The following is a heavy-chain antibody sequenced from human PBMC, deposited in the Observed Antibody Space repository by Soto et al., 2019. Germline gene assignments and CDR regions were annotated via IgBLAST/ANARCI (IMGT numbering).Heavy chain of an antibody. V-gene: IGHV3-23*01. J-gene: IGHJ4*02. CDR3: AKWRLLTTIDY. CDR2: ISGSGDST. CDR1: GFTFSSYA. Sequence: EVQLLESGGGLVQPGGSLRLSCAASGFTFSSYAMTWVRQAPGKGLEWVSAISGSGDSTYYTDSVKGRFTISRDNSKNTLYLQMNSLIAEDTAVYYCAKWRLLTTIDYWGQGTLVTVSS. D-gene: IGHD2-21*02.